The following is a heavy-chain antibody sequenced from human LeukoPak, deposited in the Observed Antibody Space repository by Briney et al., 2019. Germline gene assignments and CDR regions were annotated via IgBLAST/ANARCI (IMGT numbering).Heavy chain of an antibody. CDR2: INPNSGGT. Sequence: ASVTVSCKASGYTFTGYYMHWVRQAPGQGLEWMGWINPNSGGTNYAQKFQGRVTMTRDTSISTAYMGLSRLRSDDTAVYYCAREADYDSSGYYRDAFDIWGQGTMVTVSS. CDR1: GYTFTGYY. CDR3: AREADYDSSGYYRDAFDI. V-gene: IGHV1-2*02. D-gene: IGHD3-22*01. J-gene: IGHJ3*02.